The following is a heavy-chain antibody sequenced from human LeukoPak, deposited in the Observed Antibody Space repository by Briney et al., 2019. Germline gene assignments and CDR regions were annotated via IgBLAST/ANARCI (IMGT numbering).Heavy chain of an antibody. CDR2: MYYSGST. V-gene: IGHV4-61*08. Sequence: PSETLSLTCTVSGGAVTSGGYYWNWIRQPPGKGLEWIGYMYYSGSTKYNPSLESRVTISVDTPRNQFSLKLNSVTSADTAVYFCARVGWALLERTTDAFDIWGQGTLVTVSS. CDR3: ARVGWALLERTTDAFDI. D-gene: IGHD1-26*01. CDR1: GGAVTSGGYY. J-gene: IGHJ3*02.